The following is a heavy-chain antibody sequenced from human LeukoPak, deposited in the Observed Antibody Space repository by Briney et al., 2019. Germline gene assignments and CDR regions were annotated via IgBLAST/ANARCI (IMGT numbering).Heavy chain of an antibody. CDR1: GYTFTSYH. CDR2: MNPNSGNT. V-gene: IGHV1-8*01. Sequence: GASVKVSCKASGYTFTSYHINWVRQATGQGLEWMGWMNPNSGNTGYAQKFQGRVTMTRNTSISTPYMELSSLRSEDTAVYYCARVWFGDLYAFDIWGRGTMVTVSS. CDR3: ARVWFGDLYAFDI. D-gene: IGHD3-10*01. J-gene: IGHJ3*02.